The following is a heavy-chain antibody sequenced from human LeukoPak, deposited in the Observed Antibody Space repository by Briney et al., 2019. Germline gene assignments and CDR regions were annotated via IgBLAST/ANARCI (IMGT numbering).Heavy chain of an antibody. D-gene: IGHD2-2*03. J-gene: IGHJ4*02. Sequence: GGSLRLSCAASGFTFSSFEMNWVRQAPGKGLEWVSYISSRGGTIYYADSVKGRFTVSRDNAKNSLYLQTNSLRAEDTAVYYCARGIGHSPMDYWGQGTLVTVSS. CDR3: ARGIGHSPMDY. CDR1: GFTFSSFE. V-gene: IGHV3-48*03. CDR2: ISSRGGTI.